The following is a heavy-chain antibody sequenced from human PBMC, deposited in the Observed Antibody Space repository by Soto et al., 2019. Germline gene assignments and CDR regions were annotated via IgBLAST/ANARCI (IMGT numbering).Heavy chain of an antibody. CDR3: ANAGRGADHLEWLLWGSRTFDY. V-gene: IGHV3-30*18. J-gene: IGHJ4*02. Sequence: GGSLRLSCAASGFTFSSYGMHWVRQAPGKGLEWVAVISYDGSNKYYADSVKGRFTISRDNSKNTLYLQMNSLRAEDTAVYYCANAGRGADHLEWLLWGSRTFDYWGQGTLVTVSS. CDR1: GFTFSSYG. CDR2: ISYDGSNK. D-gene: IGHD3-3*01.